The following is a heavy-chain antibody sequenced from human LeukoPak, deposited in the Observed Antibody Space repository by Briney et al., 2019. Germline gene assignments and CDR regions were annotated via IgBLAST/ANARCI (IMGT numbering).Heavy chain of an antibody. CDR2: IRYDGSNK. D-gene: IGHD6-6*01. V-gene: IGHV3-30*02. J-gene: IGHJ5*02. CDR3: ARPELEYSSSSFGFDP. Sequence: GGSLRLSCAASGFTFSSYGMHWVRQAPGKGLEWVAFIRYDGSNKYYADSVKGRFTISRDNSKNTLYLQMNSLRAEDTAVYYCARPELEYSSSSFGFDPWGQGTLVTVSS. CDR1: GFTFSSYG.